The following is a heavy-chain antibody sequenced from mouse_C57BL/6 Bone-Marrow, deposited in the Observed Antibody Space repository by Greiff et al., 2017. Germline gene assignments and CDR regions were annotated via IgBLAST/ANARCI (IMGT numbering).Heavy chain of an antibody. J-gene: IGHJ1*03. CDR2: IYPRSGNT. D-gene: IGHD2-3*01. V-gene: IGHV1-81*01. Sequence: VQLQQSGAELARPGASVKLSCKASGYTFTSYGISWVKQRTGQGLEWIGEIYPRSGNTYYNEKFKGKATLTADKSSSTAYMELRSLTSEDSAVFFCADGFHWYFDVWGTGTTVTVSS. CDR3: ADGFHWYFDV. CDR1: GYTFTSYG.